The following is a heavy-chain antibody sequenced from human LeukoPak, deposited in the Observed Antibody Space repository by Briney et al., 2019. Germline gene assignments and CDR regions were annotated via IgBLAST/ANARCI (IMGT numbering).Heavy chain of an antibody. CDR3: ARRERFGCSSTSCSYNWFDP. J-gene: IGHJ5*02. V-gene: IGHV4-39*01. CDR2: IYYSGST. Sequence: SETLSLTCTVSGGSISSSSYYWGWIRQPPGKGLEWIGSIYYSGSTYYNPSLKSRVTISVDTSKNQFSLKLSSVTAADTAVYYCARRERFGCSSTSCSYNWFDPWGQGTLVTVSS. CDR1: GGSISSSSYY. D-gene: IGHD2-2*01.